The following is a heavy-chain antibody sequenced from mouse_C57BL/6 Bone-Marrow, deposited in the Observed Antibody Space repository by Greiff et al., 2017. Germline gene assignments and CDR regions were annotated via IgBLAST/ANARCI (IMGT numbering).Heavy chain of an antibody. D-gene: IGHD2-3*01. CDR2: SRNKANDYTT. CDR1: GFTFSDFY. J-gene: IGHJ1*03. CDR3: ARDPDGYYDWYFDV. V-gene: IGHV7-1*01. Sequence: EVQLVESGGGLVQSGRSLRLSCATSGFTFSDFYMEWVRQAPGKGLEWIAASRNKANDYTTEYSASVKGRFIVSRDTSQSILYLQMNALRAEDTAIYYCARDPDGYYDWYFDVWGTGTTVTVSS.